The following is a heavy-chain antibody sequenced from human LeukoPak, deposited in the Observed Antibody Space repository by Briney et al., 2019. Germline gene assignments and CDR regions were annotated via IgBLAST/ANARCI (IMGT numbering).Heavy chain of an antibody. CDR1: GFTFSSYA. D-gene: IGHD3-3*01. Sequence: PGGSLRLSCAASGFTFSSYAMHWVRQAPGKGLEWVAVISYDGSNKCYADSVKGRFTISRDNSKNTLYLQMNSLRAEDTAVYYCARERANDFWSGYYNSDAFDIWGQGTMITVSS. CDR2: ISYDGSNK. J-gene: IGHJ3*02. V-gene: IGHV3-30*04. CDR3: ARERANDFWSGYYNSDAFDI.